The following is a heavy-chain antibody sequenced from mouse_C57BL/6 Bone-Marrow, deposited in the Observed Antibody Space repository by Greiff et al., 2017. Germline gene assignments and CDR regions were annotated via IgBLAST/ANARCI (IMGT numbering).Heavy chain of an antibody. V-gene: IGHV2-2*02. D-gene: IGHD2-1*01. CDR1: GFSLTSYG. Sequence: VQLVEPGPGLVQPSQSLSITCTVSGFSLTSYGVHWVRQSPGKGLEWLGVIWSGGSTDYNAAFISRLSISKDNSKGQVFFKMNSLQANETAIYYGANYGNYAWFAYGGQGTLVTVSA. J-gene: IGHJ3*01. CDR2: IWSGGST. CDR3: ANYGNYAWFAY.